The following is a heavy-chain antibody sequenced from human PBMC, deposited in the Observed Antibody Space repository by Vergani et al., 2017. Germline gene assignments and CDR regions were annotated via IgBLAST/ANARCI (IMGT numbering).Heavy chain of an antibody. V-gene: IGHV3-11*05. J-gene: IGHJ4*02. CDR2: ISSSSSYT. CDR3: ASSPYGSGSYPLDY. D-gene: IGHD3-10*01. CDR1: GFTFSDYY. Sequence: QVQLVESGGGLVKPGGSLRLSCAASGFTFSDYYMSWIRQAPGKGLEWVSYISSSSSYTNYADSVKGRFTISRDNAKNSLYLQMNSLRAEDTAVYCCASSPYGSGSYPLDYWGQGTLVTVSS.